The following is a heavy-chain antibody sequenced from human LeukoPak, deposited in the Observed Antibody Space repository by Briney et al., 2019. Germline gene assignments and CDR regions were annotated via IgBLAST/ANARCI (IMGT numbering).Heavy chain of an antibody. V-gene: IGHV3-64D*06. Sequence: PGGSLRLSCSASGFSFSTLAMHWVRQAPGKGLEYLAVIDGDGVTAYFADSVKGRFTVSRDISKNTLYLQMTSLRPEDTAVYYCVRDLWGFDYWGQGTLVTVSS. CDR1: GFSFSTLA. CDR3: VRDLWGFDY. CDR2: IDGDGVTA. D-gene: IGHD1-26*01. J-gene: IGHJ4*02.